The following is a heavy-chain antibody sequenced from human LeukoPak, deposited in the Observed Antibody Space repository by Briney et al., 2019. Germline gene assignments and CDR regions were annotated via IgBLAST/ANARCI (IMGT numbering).Heavy chain of an antibody. D-gene: IGHD3-22*01. Sequence: PSETLSLTCAVYGGSFSGYYWSWIRQPPGKGLEWIGEINHSGSTNYNPSLKSRVTISVDTSKNQFSLKLSSVTAADTAVYYCARENVGTYYYDSSGYSWVDYWGQGTLVTVSS. CDR2: INHSGST. V-gene: IGHV4-34*01. CDR1: GGSFSGYY. J-gene: IGHJ4*02. CDR3: ARENVGTYYYDSSGYSWVDY.